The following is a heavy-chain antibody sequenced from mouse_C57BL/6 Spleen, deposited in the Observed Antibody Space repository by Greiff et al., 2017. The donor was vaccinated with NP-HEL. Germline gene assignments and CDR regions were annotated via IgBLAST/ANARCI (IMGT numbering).Heavy chain of an antibody. J-gene: IGHJ3*01. CDR2: ISSGGSYT. D-gene: IGHD1-1*01. Sequence: EVQGVESGGDLVKPGGSLKLSCAASGFTFSSYGMSWVRQTPDQRLEWVATISSGGSYTYYPDSVKGRFTISRDNAKNTLYLQMSSLKSEDTAMYYCARLDGSSYDWFAYWGQGTLVTVSA. CDR3: ARLDGSSYDWFAY. CDR1: GFTFSSYG. V-gene: IGHV5-6*01.